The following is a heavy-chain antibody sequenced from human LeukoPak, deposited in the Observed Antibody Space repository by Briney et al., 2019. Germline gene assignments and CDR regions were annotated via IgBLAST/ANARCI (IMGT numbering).Heavy chain of an antibody. D-gene: IGHD3-3*01. CDR1: GFTVSSNY. V-gene: IGHV3-7*01. J-gene: IGHJ4*02. CDR3: ARSGVLRFLEWAYDY. Sequence: GGSLRLSCAASGFTVSSNYMSWVRQAPGKGLEWVANIKQDGSEKYYVDSVKGRFTISRDNAKNSLYLQMNSLRAEDTAVYYCARSGVLRFLEWAYDYWGQGTLVTVSS. CDR2: IKQDGSEK.